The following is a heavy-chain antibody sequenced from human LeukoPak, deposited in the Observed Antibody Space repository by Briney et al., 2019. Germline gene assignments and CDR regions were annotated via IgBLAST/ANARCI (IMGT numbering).Heavy chain of an antibody. Sequence: ASVKVSCKASGYTFTGYYMHWVRQAPGQGLEWMGWINPNSGGTNYAQKFQGRVTMTRDTSISTAYMELSRLRSDDTAVYYCAKDHRWRYYDSSGYFDYWGQGTLVTVSS. CDR3: AKDHRWRYYDSSGYFDY. J-gene: IGHJ4*02. V-gene: IGHV1-2*02. CDR1: GYTFTGYY. D-gene: IGHD3-22*01. CDR2: INPNSGGT.